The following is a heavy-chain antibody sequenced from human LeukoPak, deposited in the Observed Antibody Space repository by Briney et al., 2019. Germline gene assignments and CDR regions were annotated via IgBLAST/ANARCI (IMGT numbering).Heavy chain of an antibody. CDR2: IYTSGST. D-gene: IGHD4-23*01. CDR1: GGSISSGSYY. J-gene: IGHJ4*02. V-gene: IGHV4-61*02. CDR3: ARRSPNAGNGDY. Sequence: SQTLSLTCTVSGGSISSGSYYWSWIRQPAGKGLEWIGRIYTSGSTNYNPSLKSRVTISVDTSKNQFSLKLSSVTAADTAVYYCARRSPNAGNGDYWGQGTLVTVSS.